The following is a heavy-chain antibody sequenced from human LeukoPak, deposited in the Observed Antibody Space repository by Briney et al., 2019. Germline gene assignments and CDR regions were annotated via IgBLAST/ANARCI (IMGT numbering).Heavy chain of an antibody. CDR2: IYYSGST. V-gene: IGHV4-61*01. D-gene: IGHD1-7*01. Sequence: KPSETLSLTCTVSGGSVSSGSYYWSWIRQPPGKGLEWIGYIYYSGSTNYNPSLKSRVTISVDTSKNQFSLKLSSVTAADTAVYYCARGITGTTWGQGTMVTVSS. CDR1: GGSVSSGSYY. J-gene: IGHJ3*01. CDR3: ARGITGTT.